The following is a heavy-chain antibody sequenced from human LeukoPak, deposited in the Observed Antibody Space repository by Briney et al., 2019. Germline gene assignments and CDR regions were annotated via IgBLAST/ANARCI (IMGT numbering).Heavy chain of an antibody. Sequence: PSETLSPTCTVSGGSISSSSYYWGWIRQPPGKGLEWIGSIYYSGSTYYNPSLKSPVTISVDTSKNQFSLKLSSVTASDTAVYYCARRTSSILFDYWGQGTLVTVFS. D-gene: IGHD2-2*01. J-gene: IGHJ4*02. CDR1: GGSISSSSYY. CDR2: IYYSGST. CDR3: ARRTSSILFDY. V-gene: IGHV4-39*01.